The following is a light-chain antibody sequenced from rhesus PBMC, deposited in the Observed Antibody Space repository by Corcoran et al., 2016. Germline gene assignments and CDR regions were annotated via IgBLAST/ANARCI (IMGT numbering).Light chain of an antibody. Sequence: DIQMTQSPSSLSASVGDKVTIPCHASQGISRWLAWYQQKPGKAPKPLTNYASSLKSGVPSRFSGSGYGTEYTLTISSLQPEDFATYYCQQYNSLPYSFGQGTKVEIK. CDR2: YAS. V-gene: IGKV1-19*01. CDR1: QGISRW. CDR3: QQYNSLPYS. J-gene: IGKJ2*01.